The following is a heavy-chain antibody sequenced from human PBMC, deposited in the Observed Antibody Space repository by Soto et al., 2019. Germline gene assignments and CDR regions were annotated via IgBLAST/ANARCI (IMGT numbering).Heavy chain of an antibody. J-gene: IGHJ4*02. V-gene: IGHV3-7*01. D-gene: IGHD3-10*01. CDR2: IKQDGSEK. CDR1: GFTFSSYW. Sequence: VQLVESGGGLVQPGGSLRLSCAASGFTFSSYWMSWVRQAPGKGLEWVANIKQDGSEKYYVDSVKGRFTISRDNAKNSLYLQMNSLRAEDTAVYYCARDELISPALADYWGQGTLVTVSS. CDR3: ARDELISPALADY.